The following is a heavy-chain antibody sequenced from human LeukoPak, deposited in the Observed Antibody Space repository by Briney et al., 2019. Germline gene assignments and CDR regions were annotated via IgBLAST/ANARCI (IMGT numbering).Heavy chain of an antibody. Sequence: PGGSLRLSCAASGFTFSDYYMSWIRQPPGKGLEWIGEGGNSGGTKFNPSLKSRVTISADTSKNQFSLKLSSVTAADTAVYYCAKNGQSGFSFDPWGQGTLVTVSS. CDR3: AKNGQSGFSFDP. V-gene: IGHV4-34*08. CDR2: GGNSGGT. D-gene: IGHD1-26*01. CDR1: GFTFSDYY. J-gene: IGHJ5*02.